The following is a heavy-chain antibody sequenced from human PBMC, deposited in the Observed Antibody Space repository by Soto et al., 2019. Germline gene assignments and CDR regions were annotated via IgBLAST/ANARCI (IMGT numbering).Heavy chain of an antibody. CDR3: ASPREGQWLVFDH. CDR2: ISKDGLDR. CDR1: GFTFSDFG. D-gene: IGHD6-19*01. J-gene: IGHJ4*02. Sequence: HPGGSLRLSCVVSGFTFSDFGMHWVRQSPGEGLAWVASISKDGLDRYYSESVKGRFTISRDDSKNTVFLQMNSLKVEDTAAYFCASPREGQWLVFDHSSRRTLVTLSS. V-gene: IGHV3-30*19.